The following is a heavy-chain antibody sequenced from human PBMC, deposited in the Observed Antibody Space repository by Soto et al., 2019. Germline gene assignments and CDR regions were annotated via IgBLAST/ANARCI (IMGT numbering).Heavy chain of an antibody. D-gene: IGHD1-1*01. J-gene: IGHJ4*02. Sequence: EVQLVESGGGLVKPGGSLRLSCAASGFTFSSYSMNWVRQAPGKGLEWVSSISSSSSYIYYADSVKGRFTISRDNAKNSLYLQMNSLRAEDTAVYYCAREGWNDETISGYYFDYWGQGTLVTVSS. CDR3: AREGWNDETISGYYFDY. V-gene: IGHV3-21*01. CDR2: ISSSSSYI. CDR1: GFTFSSYS.